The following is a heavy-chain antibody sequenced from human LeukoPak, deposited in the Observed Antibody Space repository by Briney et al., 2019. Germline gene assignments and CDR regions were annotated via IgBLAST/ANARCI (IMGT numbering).Heavy chain of an antibody. CDR3: ARDYDSSGYYPDAFDI. D-gene: IGHD3-22*01. V-gene: IGHV3-30-3*01. CDR2: ISYDGSNK. J-gene: IGHJ3*02. CDR1: GFTFSSYA. Sequence: GGSLRLSCAASGFTFSSYAMHWVRQAPGKWLEWVAVISYDGSNKYYADSVKGRFTISRDNSKNTLYLQMNSLRAEDTAVYYCARDYDSSGYYPDAFDIWGQGTMVTVSS.